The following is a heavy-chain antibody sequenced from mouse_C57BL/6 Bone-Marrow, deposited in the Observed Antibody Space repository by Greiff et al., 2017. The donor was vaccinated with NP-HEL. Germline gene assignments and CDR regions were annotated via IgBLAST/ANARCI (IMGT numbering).Heavy chain of an antibody. CDR1: GFSLTSYG. J-gene: IGHJ1*03. CDR3: ASLYYYGSRGLDV. CDR2: IWSGGST. Sequence: VKLMESGPGLVQPSQSLSITCTVSGFSLTSYGVHWVRQSPGKGLEWLGVIWSGGSTDYNAAFISRLSISKDNSKSQVFFKMNSLQADDTAIYYCASLYYYGSRGLDVWGTGTTVTVSS. V-gene: IGHV2-2*01. D-gene: IGHD1-1*01.